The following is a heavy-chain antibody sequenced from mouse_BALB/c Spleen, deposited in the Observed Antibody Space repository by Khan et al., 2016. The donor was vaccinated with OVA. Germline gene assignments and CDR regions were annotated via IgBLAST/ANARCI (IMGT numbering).Heavy chain of an antibody. CDR1: GYTFTSYT. CDR2: INPSSGYT. Sequence: QVQLQQSGAELARPGASMKMSCKASGYTFTSYTMHWVKQRPGQGLEWIGYINPSSGYTNYNQQFKDKATLTADKSSRTAHLQLISLTSEDSAFYDCASVGAYYRNDGWFAYWGQGTLVTVSA. V-gene: IGHV1-4*01. J-gene: IGHJ3*01. CDR3: ASVGAYYRNDGWFAY. D-gene: IGHD2-14*01.